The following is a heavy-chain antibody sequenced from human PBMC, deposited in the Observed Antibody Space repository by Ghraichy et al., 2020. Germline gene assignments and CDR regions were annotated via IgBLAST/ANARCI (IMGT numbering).Heavy chain of an antibody. Sequence: GESLNISCAASGFTFSTYNMNWVRQAPGKGLEWVSYISGSSSTIFYADSVKGRFTISRDNARNSLYLQMNSLRDEDTAVYYCAGAFDFWGQGTMVTVSS. V-gene: IGHV3-48*02. J-gene: IGHJ3*01. CDR1: GFTFSTYN. CDR3: AGAFDF. CDR2: ISGSSSTI.